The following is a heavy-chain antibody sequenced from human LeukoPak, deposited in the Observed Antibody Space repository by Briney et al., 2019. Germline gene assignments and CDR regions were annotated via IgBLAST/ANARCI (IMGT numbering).Heavy chain of an antibody. V-gene: IGHV3-23*01. Sequence: GGSLRLSCAASGFTFSNYAMSWVRQAPGRGLEWVSAISGSSGLTYYADSVKGRFTISRDNSKNTLFLQMNGLRAEDTAVYYCARDRGRWFGELSDAFDIWGQGTMVTVSS. CDR2: ISGSSGLT. D-gene: IGHD3-10*01. J-gene: IGHJ3*02. CDR1: GFTFSNYA. CDR3: ARDRGRWFGELSDAFDI.